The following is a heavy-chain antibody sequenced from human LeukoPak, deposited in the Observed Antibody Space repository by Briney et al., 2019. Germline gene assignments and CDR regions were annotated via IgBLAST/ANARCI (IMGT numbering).Heavy chain of an antibody. D-gene: IGHD5-18*01. CDR3: ARRRGYGYGYNYYYYMDV. J-gene: IGHJ6*03. Sequence: SETLSLTCTVSGGSISSYYWSWIRQPPGKGLEWIGYIYYSGSTNYNPSLKSRVTISVDTSKNQFSLKLSSVTAADTAVYYCARRRGYGYGYNYYYYMDVWGKGTTVTVSS. V-gene: IGHV4-59*01. CDR2: IYYSGST. CDR1: GGSISSYY.